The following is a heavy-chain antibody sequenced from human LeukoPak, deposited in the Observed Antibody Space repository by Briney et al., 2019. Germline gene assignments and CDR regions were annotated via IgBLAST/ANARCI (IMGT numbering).Heavy chain of an antibody. CDR2: IYSGGST. V-gene: IGHV3-53*05. CDR3: ARDSAIGSSSWKLDY. D-gene: IGHD6-13*01. J-gene: IGHJ4*02. Sequence: TGGSLRLSCAASGFTVSSNYMSWVRQAPGKGLEWVSVIYSGGSTYYADSVKGRFTISRDNSKNTLYLQMNSLRAEDTAVYYCARDSAIGSSSWKLDYWGQGTLVTVSS. CDR1: GFTVSSNY.